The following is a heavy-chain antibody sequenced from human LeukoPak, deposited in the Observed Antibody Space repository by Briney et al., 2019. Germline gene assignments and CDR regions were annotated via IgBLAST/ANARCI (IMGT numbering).Heavy chain of an antibody. D-gene: IGHD1-7*01. CDR2: IYPGDSDT. Sequence: GESLKISGKGSGYTFTSNWIAWVRQMPGKGLEGMGIIYPGDSDTRYGPSFQGQVTISVDKSISTAYLQWSSLKASDSAMYYCAREGTTGGYYDYWGQGTQVTVSS. J-gene: IGHJ4*02. V-gene: IGHV5-51*01. CDR3: AREGTTGGYYDY. CDR1: GYTFTSNW.